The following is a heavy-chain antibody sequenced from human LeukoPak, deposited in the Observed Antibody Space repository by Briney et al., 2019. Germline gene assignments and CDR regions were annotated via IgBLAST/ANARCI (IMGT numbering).Heavy chain of an antibody. D-gene: IGHD3-9*01. CDR2: VHNDGDTK. CDR1: GFTFSSYY. CDR3: ATGTGYYYDR. V-gene: IGHV3-33*01. Sequence: GRSLRLSCAASGFTFSSYYTHWVRQAPGKCLEWVAVVHNDGDTKYFGDSVKGRFTISRDNSKNTLYLQMNSLRAGDTAVYYCATGTGYYYDRWGQGTLVTVAS. J-gene: IGHJ4*02.